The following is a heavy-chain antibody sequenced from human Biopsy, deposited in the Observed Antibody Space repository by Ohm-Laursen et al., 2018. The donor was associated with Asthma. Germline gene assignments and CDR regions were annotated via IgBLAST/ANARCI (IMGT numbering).Heavy chain of an antibody. Sequence: SLRLSCAASGSTFGDYWMSWVRQVPGKGLEWVANIKHDGTEKNHVDSLKGRFTTSRDNAKNSLYLQMNSLRAEDTAVYYCARTFHFWSPYHAEHYQLWGQGTLVTVSS. CDR2: IKHDGTEK. CDR1: GSTFGDYW. J-gene: IGHJ1*01. D-gene: IGHD3-3*02. V-gene: IGHV3-7*01. CDR3: ARTFHFWSPYHAEHYQL.